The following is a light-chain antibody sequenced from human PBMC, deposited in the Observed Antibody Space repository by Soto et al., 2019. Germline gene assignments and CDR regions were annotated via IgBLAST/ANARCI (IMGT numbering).Light chain of an antibody. CDR2: GAS. CDR3: QQYNNWPWT. V-gene: IGKV3-15*01. Sequence: DIVMTQSPAPLSVSPGERATLSCRASQSISDTLAWYQQKPGQAPRLIIHGASTRATGFPGRFSGSGSGTDFTLTISSLQSEDFAVYYCQQYNNWPWTLGQGTKVDIK. CDR1: QSISDT. J-gene: IGKJ1*01.